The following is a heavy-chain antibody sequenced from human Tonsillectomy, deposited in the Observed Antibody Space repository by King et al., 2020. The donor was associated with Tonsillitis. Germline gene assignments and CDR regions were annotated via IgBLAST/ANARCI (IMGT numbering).Heavy chain of an antibody. CDR3: ARSVKRVLLWFGESDI. CDR2: IIPIFGTA. J-gene: IGHJ3*02. Sequence: QLVQSGAEVKKPGSSVKVSYKASGGTFSSYAISWVRQAPGQGLEWMGGIIPIFGTANYAQKFQGRVTITADESTSTAYMELSSLRSEDTAVYYCARSVKRVLLWFGESDIWGQGTMVTVSS. D-gene: IGHD3-10*01. V-gene: IGHV1-69*12. CDR1: GGTFSSYA.